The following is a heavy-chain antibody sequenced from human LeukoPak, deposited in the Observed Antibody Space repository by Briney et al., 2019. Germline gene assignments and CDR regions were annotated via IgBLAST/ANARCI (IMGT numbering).Heavy chain of an antibody. CDR1: GYTFISYG. D-gene: IGHD2-21*02. J-gene: IGHJ4*02. CDR3: ARAGIVVVTPTAFDY. Sequence: GASVKVCCKASGYTFISYGISWVRQAPGQGLEWMGWISPYNGNTNYAQNLQGRVTMTTDTSTSTAYMEVRSLRSDDTAVYYCARAGIVVVTPTAFDYWGQGTLVTVSS. CDR2: ISPYNGNT. V-gene: IGHV1-18*01.